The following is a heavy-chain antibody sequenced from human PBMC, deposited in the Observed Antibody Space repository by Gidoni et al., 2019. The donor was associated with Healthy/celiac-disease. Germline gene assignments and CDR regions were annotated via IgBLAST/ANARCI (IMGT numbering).Heavy chain of an antibody. CDR3: ARGGPKAVAEGWYYGMDV. V-gene: IGHV3-21*01. D-gene: IGHD6-19*01. CDR2: ISSSSSYI. Sequence: EVQLVESGGGLVKPGGSLRLSCAASGFTFSSYSMNWVRQAPGKGLEWVSSISSSSSYIYYADSVKGRFTISRDNAKNSLYLQMNSLRAEDTAVYYCARGGPKAVAEGWYYGMDVWGQGTTVTVSS. J-gene: IGHJ6*02. CDR1: GFTFSSYS.